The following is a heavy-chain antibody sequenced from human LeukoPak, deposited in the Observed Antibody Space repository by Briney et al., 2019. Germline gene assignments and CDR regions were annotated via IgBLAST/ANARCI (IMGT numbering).Heavy chain of an antibody. Sequence: EASVTVSCKASGYTFTSYGISWVRQAPGQGREWMGWISAYNGNTNYAQKLQGRVTMTTDTSTSTAYMELRSLRSDDTAVYYCARDYSLRYLDYWGQGTLVTVSS. V-gene: IGHV1-18*01. CDR1: GYTFTSYG. CDR3: ARDYSLRYLDY. J-gene: IGHJ4*02. D-gene: IGHD4-17*01. CDR2: ISAYNGNT.